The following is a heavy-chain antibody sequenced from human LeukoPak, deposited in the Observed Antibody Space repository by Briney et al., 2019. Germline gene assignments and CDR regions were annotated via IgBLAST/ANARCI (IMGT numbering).Heavy chain of an antibody. Sequence: ASVKLSCKASGYTFTIYNMHWVRQAPGQRLEWMGIIKASGGGTSYAQKFQGRVTMTRDTSTSTVCMELSSMRSEDTAMYYCARALVIFSDDSWLPAYWGQGTLVTVSS. CDR2: IKASGGGT. CDR1: GYTFTIYN. CDR3: ARALVIFSDDSWLPAY. J-gene: IGHJ4*02. V-gene: IGHV1-46*01. D-gene: IGHD3-22*01.